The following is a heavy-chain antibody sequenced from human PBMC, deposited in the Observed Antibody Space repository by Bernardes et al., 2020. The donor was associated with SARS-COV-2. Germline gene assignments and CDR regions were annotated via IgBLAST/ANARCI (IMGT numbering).Heavy chain of an antibody. CDR2: ISGSGGST. Sequence: GGSLRLSCAASGFTFSSYAMSWVRQAPGKGLEWVSAISGSGGSTYYADSVKGRFTISRDNSKNTLYLQMNSLRAEDTAVYYCAKDMRSEGQWLGPNWFDPWGQGTLVTVSS. CDR1: GFTFSSYA. J-gene: IGHJ5*02. V-gene: IGHV3-23*01. D-gene: IGHD6-19*01. CDR3: AKDMRSEGQWLGPNWFDP.